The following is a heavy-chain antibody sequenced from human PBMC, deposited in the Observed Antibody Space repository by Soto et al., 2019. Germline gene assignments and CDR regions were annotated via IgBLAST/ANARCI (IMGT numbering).Heavy chain of an antibody. V-gene: IGHV1-2*04. Sequence: QVQLVQSGAEVKNPGASVKVSCRTSGYTFTDYYLHSVRQAPGQGLEWMGWINPQSGGTNYAQRFRDWVTLTRDSSISTAYMELSRLKSDSTAVYYCARVPNFFEYSSPPPASHFDYGGQGTLVTVSS. CDR1: GYTFTDYY. CDR2: INPQSGGT. J-gene: IGHJ4*02. D-gene: IGHD6-6*01. CDR3: ARVPNFFEYSSPPPASHFDY.